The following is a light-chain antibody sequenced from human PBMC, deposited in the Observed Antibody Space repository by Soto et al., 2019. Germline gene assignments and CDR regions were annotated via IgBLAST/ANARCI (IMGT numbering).Light chain of an antibody. CDR1: QSVSSN. V-gene: IGKV3-15*01. J-gene: IGKJ1*01. Sequence: EIVMTQSPATLSVSPGERDTLSCRASQSVSSNLAWYQQKPGQAHRLLIYGASTRATGIPARFSGSGSGTEFTLTISSLQSEDFAVYYCQQYNNWPRTFGQGTKV. CDR3: QQYNNWPRT. CDR2: GAS.